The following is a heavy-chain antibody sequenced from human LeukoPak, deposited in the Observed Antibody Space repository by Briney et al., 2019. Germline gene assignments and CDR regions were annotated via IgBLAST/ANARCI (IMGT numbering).Heavy chain of an antibody. Sequence: GASVKVSCKVSGYTLTELSMHWVRQAPGKGLEWMGGFDPEDGETIYAQKFQGRVTMTEDTSTDTAYMELSSLRSEDTAVYYCARDQRSFGYSGYDPALDYWGQGTLVTVSS. CDR1: GYTLTELS. V-gene: IGHV1-24*01. CDR3: ARDQRSFGYSGYDPALDY. D-gene: IGHD5-12*01. J-gene: IGHJ4*02. CDR2: FDPEDGET.